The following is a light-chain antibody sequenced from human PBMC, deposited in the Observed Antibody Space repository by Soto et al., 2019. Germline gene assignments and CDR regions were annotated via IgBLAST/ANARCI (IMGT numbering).Light chain of an antibody. J-gene: IGLJ2*01. Sequence: QSVLTQPPSVSGAPGQRVTISCTGSSSNIGAGYDVHWYQQLPGTAPKLLIYGNSNRPSGVPDRFSGSKSGTSASLAITGLQDEDAADYYRQSYDSRMSVLFGGGTKLTVL. CDR3: QSYDSRMSVL. V-gene: IGLV1-40*01. CDR1: SSNIGAGYD. CDR2: GNS.